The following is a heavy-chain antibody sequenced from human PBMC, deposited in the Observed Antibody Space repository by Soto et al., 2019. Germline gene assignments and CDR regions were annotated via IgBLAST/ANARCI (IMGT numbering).Heavy chain of an antibody. J-gene: IGHJ3*02. CDR2: TYHSGSA. CDR3: ASCSSVRCLSAFDI. V-gene: IGHV4-39*07. Sequence: SETLSLTCTVSGGSISSGGYYWSWIRQHPGKGLEWIGETYHSGSAYSNPSLQSRVTISVDTSKNQFSLRLDSVTAADTAVYYCASCSSVRCLSAFDIWGQGTMVTVSS. CDR1: GGSISSGGYY. D-gene: IGHD2-2*01.